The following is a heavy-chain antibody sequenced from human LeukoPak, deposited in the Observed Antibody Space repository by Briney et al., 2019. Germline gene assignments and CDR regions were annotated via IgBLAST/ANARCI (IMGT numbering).Heavy chain of an antibody. D-gene: IGHD1-1*01. CDR3: ARDLDSSNNWNYYYYGMDV. CDR1: GYTFIGYV. Sequence: VASVKVSCKASGYTFIGYVIHWVRQAPGQRLEWMGWINAGNGNTRYSQKLQGRVTIIRDTSASTAYMELSSLRSEDTAVYYCARDLDSSNNWNYYYYGMDVWGQGTTVTVSS. V-gene: IGHV1-3*01. J-gene: IGHJ6*02. CDR2: INAGNGNT.